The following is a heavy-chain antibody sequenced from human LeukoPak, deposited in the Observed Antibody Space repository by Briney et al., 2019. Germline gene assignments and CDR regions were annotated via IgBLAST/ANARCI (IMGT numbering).Heavy chain of an antibody. CDR3: AREIEDDAFDI. CDR2: MNPNSGNT. Sequence: PMASVKVSCKASGYTFTSYDINWVRQATGQGLEWMGWMNPNSGNTGYAQKFQGRVTITRNTSISTAYMGLSSLRSEDTAVYYCAREIEDDAFDIWGQGTMVTVSS. V-gene: IGHV1-8*03. CDR1: GYTFTSYD. J-gene: IGHJ3*02. D-gene: IGHD3-22*01.